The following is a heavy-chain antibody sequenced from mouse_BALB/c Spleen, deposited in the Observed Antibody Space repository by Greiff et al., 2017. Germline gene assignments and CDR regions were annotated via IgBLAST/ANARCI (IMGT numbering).Heavy chain of an antibody. CDR1: GYTFTSYW. V-gene: IGHV1-7*01. CDR2: INPSTGYT. D-gene: IGHD1-1*01. J-gene: IGHJ2*01. Sequence: VQLVESGAELAKPGASVKMSCKASGYTFTSYWMHWVKQRPGQGLEWIGYINPSTGYTEYNQKFKDKATLTADKSSSTAYMQLSSLTSEDSAVYYCASITTVVATADFDYWGQGTTLTVSS. CDR3: ASITTVVATADFDY.